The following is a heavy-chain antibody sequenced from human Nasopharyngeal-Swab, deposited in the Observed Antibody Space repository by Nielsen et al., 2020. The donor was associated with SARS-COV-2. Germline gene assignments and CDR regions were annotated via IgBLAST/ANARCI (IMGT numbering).Heavy chain of an antibody. D-gene: IGHD3-3*01. J-gene: IGHJ4*02. CDR2: INYSGTT. CDR1: GGSISSYY. V-gene: IGHV4-59*08. Sequence: GSLRLSCTVSGGSISSYYWSWIRQPPGKGLEWIGYINYSGTTTYNLSLKSRVSISVDTSNNQFSLKLNSVTAADTAVYYCARGVAFDFWGQGTLVTVSS. CDR3: ARGVAFDF.